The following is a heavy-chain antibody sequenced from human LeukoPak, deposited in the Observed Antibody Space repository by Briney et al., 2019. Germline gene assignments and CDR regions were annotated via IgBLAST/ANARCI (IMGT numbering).Heavy chain of an antibody. V-gene: IGHV3-48*04. CDR3: ARKLPYSSGWVNYFDY. Sequence: PGGSLRLSCAAAGFTFSSYSMNWVRQAPGKGLEWVSYISSSSSTIYYADSVKGRFTISRDNAKNSLYLQMNSLRAEDTAVYYCARKLPYSSGWVNYFDYWGQGTLVTVSS. CDR2: ISSSSSTI. J-gene: IGHJ4*02. D-gene: IGHD6-19*01. CDR1: GFTFSSYS.